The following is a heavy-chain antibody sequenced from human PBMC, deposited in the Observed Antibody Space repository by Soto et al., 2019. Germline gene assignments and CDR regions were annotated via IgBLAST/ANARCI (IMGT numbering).Heavy chain of an antibody. J-gene: IGHJ6*02. Sequence: SQTLSLTCAISGDSVSINSGAWNWIRQSPSRGLEWLGRTYYKSKWYNDYALSVKSRITINPDTSKNQLSLQLNSVTPEDTAIYYCVSGFWSSRIDVWGQGITVTVS. D-gene: IGHD3-3*01. CDR3: VSGFWSSRIDV. CDR2: TYYKSKWYN. V-gene: IGHV6-1*01. CDR1: GDSVSINSGA.